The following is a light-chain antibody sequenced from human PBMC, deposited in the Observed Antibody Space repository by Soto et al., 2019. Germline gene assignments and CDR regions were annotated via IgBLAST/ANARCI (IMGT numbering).Light chain of an antibody. V-gene: IGLV2-23*02. CDR2: EVT. CDR3: CSYAGRITLV. J-gene: IGLJ2*01. CDR1: XXXVGSYNL. Sequence: QSVLTQPASVSGXXXXSXXXXXXGXXXXVGSYNLVSWYQQHPGKALKLMIYEVTERPSGVSDRISGSKSGNTASLTISGLQAEDEADYYCCSYAGRITLVFGGGTKLTVL.